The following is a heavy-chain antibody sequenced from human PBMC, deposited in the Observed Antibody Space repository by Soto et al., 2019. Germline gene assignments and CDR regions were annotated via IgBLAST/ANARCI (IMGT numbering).Heavy chain of an antibody. CDR1: GFSLRTSGVG. V-gene: IGHV2-5*01. CDR2: IYWNDDK. D-gene: IGHD6-19*01. CDR3: AKSGSSGWYGWFDP. J-gene: IGHJ5*02. Sequence: KSGPTLVNPTQTLTLTCIFSGFSLRTSGVGVGWIRQPPGKALEWLGFIYWNDDKRYSPSLKSRLTITQDTSKNQVVLTMTNMDPVDTATYYCAKSGSSGWYGWFDPWGQGTLVTVSS.